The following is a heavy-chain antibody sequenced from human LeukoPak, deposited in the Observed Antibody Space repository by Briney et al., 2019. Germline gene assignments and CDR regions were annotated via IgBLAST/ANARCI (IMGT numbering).Heavy chain of an antibody. CDR3: ATLGEYYDSSGYYYN. V-gene: IGHV4-34*01. CDR2: INHSGST. CDR1: GGSFSGYY. J-gene: IGHJ4*02. Sequence: SETLSLTCAVYGGSFSGYYWSWIRQPPGKGLEWIGEINHSGSTYYNPSLKSRVTISVDSSKNQFSLKLTSVTAADTVVYYCATLGEYYDSSGYYYNWGQGTLVTVSS. D-gene: IGHD3-22*01.